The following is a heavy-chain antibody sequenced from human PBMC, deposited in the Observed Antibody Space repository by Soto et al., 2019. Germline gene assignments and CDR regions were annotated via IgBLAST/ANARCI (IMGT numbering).Heavy chain of an antibody. Sequence: QVQLVQSGAEVKKPGSSVKVSCKASGGTFSSYAISWVRQAPGQGLEWMGGIIPIFGTANYAQKFQGRVTITADESTSTAYMELSSLRSEDAAVYYCARVMVRGVIHLPIFYYYGMDVWGQGTTVTVSS. D-gene: IGHD3-10*01. CDR2: IIPIFGTA. CDR1: GGTFSSYA. CDR3: ARVMVRGVIHLPIFYYYGMDV. V-gene: IGHV1-69*12. J-gene: IGHJ6*02.